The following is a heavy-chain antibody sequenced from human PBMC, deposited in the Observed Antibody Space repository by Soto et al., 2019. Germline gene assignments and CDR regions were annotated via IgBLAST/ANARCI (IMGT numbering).Heavy chain of an antibody. CDR2: VYQTVST. CDR3: AREKGQSNPFDF. Sequence: ETLSLTCPVSGYSISNGYYWSWIRQSPGKGLEWIGSVYQTVSTYYNPSLESRVTILVDIAKNHFSLRLNSVTAADTAVYFCAREKGQSNPFDFWGPGMLVTVYS. J-gene: IGHJ4*02. CDR1: GYSISNGYY. V-gene: IGHV4-38-2*02. D-gene: IGHD4-4*01.